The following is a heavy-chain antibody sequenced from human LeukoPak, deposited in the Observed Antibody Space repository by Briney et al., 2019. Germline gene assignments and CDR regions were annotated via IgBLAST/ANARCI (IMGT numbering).Heavy chain of an antibody. V-gene: IGHV3-74*01. Sequence: PGGSLRLSCVASGFTFTNYGMMWVRQTPRKGLVWVSYVNNDGRSTTYADSVKGRFTISRDNAKNTLYLQTNSLRAEDTAMYYCARNHNGMNYWGQGTLVIVSS. CDR3: ARNHNGMNY. D-gene: IGHD1-26*01. CDR1: GFTFTNYG. J-gene: IGHJ4*02. CDR2: VNNDGRST.